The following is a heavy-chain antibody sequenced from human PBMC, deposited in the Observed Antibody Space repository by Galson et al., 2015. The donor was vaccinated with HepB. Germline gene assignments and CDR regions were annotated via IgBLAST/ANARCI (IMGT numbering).Heavy chain of an antibody. Sequence: PALVKPTQTLTLTCTFSGFSLSTSGMCVSWIRQPPGKALEWLARIDWDDDKYYSTSLKTRLTISKDTSKNQVVLTMTNMDPVDTATYYCARIPGMGYGSGSSYYFDYWGQGTLVTVSS. J-gene: IGHJ4*02. CDR1: GFSLSTSGMC. D-gene: IGHD3-10*01. V-gene: IGHV2-70*11. CDR3: ARIPGMGYGSGSSYYFDY. CDR2: IDWDDDK.